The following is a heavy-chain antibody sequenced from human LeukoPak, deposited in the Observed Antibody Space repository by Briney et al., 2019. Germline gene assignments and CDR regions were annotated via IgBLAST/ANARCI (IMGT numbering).Heavy chain of an antibody. D-gene: IGHD2-15*01. Sequence: GGALRLSCAASGFTLSNYWMHWVRRAPGKGLVWVSRITSDGGGTSYADSVKGRFTISRDIPKNTLYLQMNSLGAEDTAVYYCARDGILGSHDSWGQGTLVTVSS. CDR3: ARDGILGSHDS. CDR1: GFTLSNYW. V-gene: IGHV3-74*01. CDR2: ITSDGGGT. J-gene: IGHJ4*02.